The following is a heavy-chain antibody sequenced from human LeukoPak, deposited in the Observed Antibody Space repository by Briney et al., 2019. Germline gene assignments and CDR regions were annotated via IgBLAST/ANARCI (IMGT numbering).Heavy chain of an antibody. CDR3: ARVFRGSPRYCSSTSCYDLGY. J-gene: IGHJ4*02. CDR1: GYTFTGYY. D-gene: IGHD2-2*01. CDR2: INPNSGGT. V-gene: IGHV1-2*02. Sequence: GASVKVSCKASGYTFTGYYMHWVRQAPGQGLEWMGWINPNSGGTNYAQKFQGRVTMTRDTSISTAYMELSRLRSDDTAVYYCARVFRGSPRYCSSTSCYDLGYWGQGTLVTVSS.